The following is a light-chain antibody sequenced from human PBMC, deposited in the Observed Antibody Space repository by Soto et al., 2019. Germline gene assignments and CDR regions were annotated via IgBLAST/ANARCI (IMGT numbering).Light chain of an antibody. V-gene: IGKV1-9*01. CDR1: QGISQY. Sequence: DIHLTQSPSLLSASVGDRVTITCRASQGISQYVAWYRQKPGKAPKLLIYAAVVLQGGIPSRFSGFGSATEFILTISGLQPEESATYYCQQVNYYPFTFGGGPGVEIK. CDR2: AAV. CDR3: QQVNYYPFT. J-gene: IGKJ4*02.